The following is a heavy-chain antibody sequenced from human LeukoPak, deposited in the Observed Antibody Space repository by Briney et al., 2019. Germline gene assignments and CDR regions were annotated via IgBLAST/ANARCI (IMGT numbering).Heavy chain of an antibody. Sequence: ASVKVSCKASGYTFNSQHIHWVRQAPGQGVEWMGIIIPSGGGTNYAQKFQGRVTMTRDTSTSTVYLEMNSLRSDDTAVYYCARGCIRGGCFDSWGRGTLVIVSS. V-gene: IGHV1-46*02. CDR3: ARGCIRGGCFDS. CDR2: IIPSGGGT. CDR1: GYTFNSQH. J-gene: IGHJ5*01. D-gene: IGHD5/OR15-5a*01.